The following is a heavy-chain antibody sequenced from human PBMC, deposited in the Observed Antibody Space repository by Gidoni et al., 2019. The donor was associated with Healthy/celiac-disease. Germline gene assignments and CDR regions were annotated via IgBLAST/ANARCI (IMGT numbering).Heavy chain of an antibody. Sequence: QVQLVQSGAEVKKPGASVKVSCKASGYTFTSYAMHWVRQAPGQRLEWMGWINAGNGNTKYSQKFQGRVTITRDTSASTAYMELSSLRSEDTAVYYCARVYYCSSTSCYQFDYWGQGTLVTVSS. D-gene: IGHD2-2*01. CDR1: GYTFTSYA. J-gene: IGHJ4*02. V-gene: IGHV1-3*01. CDR3: ARVYYCSSTSCYQFDY. CDR2: INAGNGNT.